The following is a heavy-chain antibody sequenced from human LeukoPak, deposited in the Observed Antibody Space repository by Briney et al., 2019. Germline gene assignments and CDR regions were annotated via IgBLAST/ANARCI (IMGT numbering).Heavy chain of an antibody. D-gene: IGHD1-26*01. Sequence: SETLSLTCAVYGGSFSGYYWSWIRQPPGKGLEWIGEINHSGSTNYNPSLKSRVTISVDTSKNQFSLKLTSVTAADTAVYYCARHPRGSYPYYFDYWGQGTLVTVSS. CDR3: ARHPRGSYPYYFDY. CDR1: GGSFSGYY. J-gene: IGHJ4*02. CDR2: INHSGST. V-gene: IGHV4-34*01.